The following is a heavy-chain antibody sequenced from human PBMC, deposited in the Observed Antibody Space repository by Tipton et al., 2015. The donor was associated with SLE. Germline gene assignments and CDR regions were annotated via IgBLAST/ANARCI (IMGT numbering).Heavy chain of an antibody. CDR2: IYTSGST. D-gene: IGHD6-13*01. J-gene: IGHJ1*01. CDR1: GGSISSSSYY. V-gene: IGHV4-61*02. CDR3: ARGIAAAGKDYFQH. Sequence: TLSLTCTVSGGSISSSSYYWGWIRQPAGKGLEWIGRIYTSGSTNYNPSLKSRVTMSVDTSKNQFSLKLSSVTAADTAVYYCARGIAAAGKDYFQHWGQGTLVTVSS.